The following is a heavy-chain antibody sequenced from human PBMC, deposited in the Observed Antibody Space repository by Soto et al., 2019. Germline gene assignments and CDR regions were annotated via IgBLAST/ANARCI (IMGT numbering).Heavy chain of an antibody. CDR2: IDWNDDK. J-gene: IGHJ1*01. D-gene: IGHD2-21*01. V-gene: IGHV2-70*11. CDR1: GFSLSTDRMC. Sequence: SGPKLGNHTQTLTLACTISGFSLSTDRMCVSWIRQPPGKALEWLARIDWNDDKYYSTSLKTRLTISKDTSKNQAVLTMTKLDPADTATYYCARVWWFGEKEYFQNWGQGTLVTVSS. CDR3: ARVWWFGEKEYFQN.